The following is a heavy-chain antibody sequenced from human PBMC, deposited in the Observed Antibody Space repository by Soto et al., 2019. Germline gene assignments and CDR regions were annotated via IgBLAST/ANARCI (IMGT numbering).Heavy chain of an antibody. CDR3: ARLQISYDFWSGATTLYYFYY. CDR1: GGSISSSSYY. D-gene: IGHD3-3*01. J-gene: IGHJ4*02. CDR2: IYYSGST. Sequence: PSETLSLTCTVSGGSISSSSYYWGWIRQPPGKGLEWIGSIYYSGSTYYNPSLKSRVTISVDTSKNQFSLKLSSVTAADTAVYYCARLQISYDFWSGATTLYYFYYWGQGTLVTVSS. V-gene: IGHV4-39*01.